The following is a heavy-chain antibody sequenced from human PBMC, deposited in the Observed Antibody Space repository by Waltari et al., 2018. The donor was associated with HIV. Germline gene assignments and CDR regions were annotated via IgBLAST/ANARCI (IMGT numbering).Heavy chain of an antibody. D-gene: IGHD3-9*01. CDR2: VRYDGRNK. J-gene: IGHJ4*02. CDR3: ARDPSPPILYDILSGYYFDY. CDR1: GVSFTPYP. Sequence: QVQLVESGGGVVQPVGSLRLSCAASGVSFTPYPMRWVCQAPGKGLEWVAFVRYDGRNKYYADSVKGQFTISRDNSKNTLYLQMNSLRADDTAVYYCARDPSPPILYDILSGYYFDYWGQGTLVTVSS. V-gene: IGHV3-30*02.